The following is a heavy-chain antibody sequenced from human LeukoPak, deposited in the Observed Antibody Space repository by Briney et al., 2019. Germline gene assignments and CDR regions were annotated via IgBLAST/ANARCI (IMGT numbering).Heavy chain of an antibody. J-gene: IGHJ6*03. CDR3: AKAPLRGWEYQLLLNYMDV. CDR2: INSRTTTI. CDR1: GFTFSSYE. Sequence: GGSLRLSCAASGFTFSSYEMNWVRQAPGKGLEWVSYINSRTTTIYYADFVKGRFTISRDNAKNSLYLQMNSLRAEDTAVYYCAKAPLRGWEYQLLLNYMDVWGKGTTVTVSS. V-gene: IGHV3-48*03. D-gene: IGHD2-2*01.